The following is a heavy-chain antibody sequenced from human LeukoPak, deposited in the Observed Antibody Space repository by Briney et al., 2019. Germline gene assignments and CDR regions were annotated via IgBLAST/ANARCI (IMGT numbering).Heavy chain of an antibody. CDR2: ISWNSGSI. J-gene: IGHJ3*02. CDR1: GFTFDDYA. CDR3: AKAVAGTISYGAFDI. D-gene: IGHD6-19*01. V-gene: IGHV3-9*03. Sequence: GGSLRLSCAASGFTFDDYAMHWVRQAPGKGLEWVSGISWNSGSIGYADSVKGRFTISRDNAKNSLYLQMNSLRAEDMALYYCAKAVAGTISYGAFDIWGQGTMVTVSS.